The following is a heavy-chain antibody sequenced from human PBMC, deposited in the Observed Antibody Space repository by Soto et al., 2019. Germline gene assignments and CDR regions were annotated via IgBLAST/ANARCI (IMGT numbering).Heavy chain of an antibody. V-gene: IGHV4-39*01. CDR3: ARHPLYGGPFDP. CDR2: IYYSGNT. J-gene: IGHJ5*02. Sequence: QLQLQESGPGLVKPSETLSLTCTVSGVSISRYSYYWGWIRQPPGKGLDWIGSIYYSGNTNYNPSLKSRVTIFVDTSKNQVSPRLTSVTAADTAVYYCARHPLYGGPFDPWGQGTLVTVSS. CDR1: GVSISRYSYY. D-gene: IGHD3-10*01.